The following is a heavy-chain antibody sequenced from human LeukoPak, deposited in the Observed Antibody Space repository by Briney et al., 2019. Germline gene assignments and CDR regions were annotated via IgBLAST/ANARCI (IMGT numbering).Heavy chain of an antibody. V-gene: IGHV3-20*04. Sequence: PGGSLRLSCAASGFTFDDYGMCWVRQAPGKGPEWVSSINWNGGSTGYADSVKGRFTISRDNAKNSLYTQMNSLRAEDTALYYCARAFKYSMSGDYFDYWGQGTLVTVSS. D-gene: IGHD2-21*01. J-gene: IGHJ4*02. CDR1: GFTFDDYG. CDR2: INWNGGST. CDR3: ARAFKYSMSGDYFDY.